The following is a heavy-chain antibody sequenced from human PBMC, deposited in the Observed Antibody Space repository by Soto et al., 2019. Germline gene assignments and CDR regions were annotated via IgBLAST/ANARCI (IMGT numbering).Heavy chain of an antibody. Sequence: EVQLVESGGGLVKPGGSLRLSCAGSGFSFSSFNMNWVRQAPGKGLEWVSLITTDSDYIFYAESVKGRFTVSRDNAKNLLYLQIDGLRAEDTAVYYCTRDRQVIQDWLDPWGQGTLVTVSS. CDR3: TRDRQVIQDWLDP. J-gene: IGHJ5*02. D-gene: IGHD2-21*01. CDR2: ITTDSDYI. CDR1: GFSFSSFN. V-gene: IGHV3-21*01.